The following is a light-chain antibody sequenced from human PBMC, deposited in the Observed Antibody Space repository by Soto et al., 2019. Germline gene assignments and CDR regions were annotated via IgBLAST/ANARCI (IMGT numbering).Light chain of an antibody. Sequence: FQITQSPSSLSSSVGDRVTIACLSSQPIGNYLNWYQQKPGEAPKVLIFAASSLRSGVPSRFSGSGYGKELTITINNMQPEDYETYHCKKNNAVKLTFGQGKRMEIK. CDR2: AAS. J-gene: IGKJ5*01. CDR3: KKNNAVKLT. CDR1: QPIGNY. V-gene: IGKV1-39*01.